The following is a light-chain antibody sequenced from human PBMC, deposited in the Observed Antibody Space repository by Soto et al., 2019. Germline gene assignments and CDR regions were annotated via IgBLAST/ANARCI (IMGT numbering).Light chain of an antibody. CDR2: DVS. J-gene: IGLJ2*01. CDR3: SSYTGSSTTVV. CDR1: SIDVGGYNY. Sequence: QSALTQPASVSGSPGQSITISCTGTSIDVGGYNYVSWYQQHPGKAPKLMIYDVSNRPSGVSNRFSGSKSGNTASLTISGLQAEDEADYYCSSYTGSSTTVVFGGGTKLTVL. V-gene: IGLV2-14*01.